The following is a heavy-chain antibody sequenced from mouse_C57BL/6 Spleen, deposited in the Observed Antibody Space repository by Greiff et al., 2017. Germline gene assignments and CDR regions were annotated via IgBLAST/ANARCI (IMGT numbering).Heavy chain of an antibody. Sequence: EVKLMESGGGLVQPGGSMKLSCAASGFTFSDAWMDWVRQSPEKGLVWVAEIRNKANNHATYYVESVKGRFTISRDDSKSSVYLQMNSLRAEDTGIYYGTRGWLRGYAMDYWGQGTSVTVSS. CDR1: GFTFSDAW. J-gene: IGHJ4*01. CDR2: IRNKANNHAT. D-gene: IGHD2-3*01. V-gene: IGHV6-6*01. CDR3: TRGWLRGYAMDY.